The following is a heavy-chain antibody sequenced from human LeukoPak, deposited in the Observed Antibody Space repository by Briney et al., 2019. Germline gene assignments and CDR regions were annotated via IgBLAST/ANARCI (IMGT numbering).Heavy chain of an antibody. CDR1: GGSISSYY. CDR3: ARDGDNYNWFDP. CDR2: IYYSGST. J-gene: IGHJ5*02. V-gene: IGHV4-59*01. Sequence: SETLSLTCTASGGSISSYYWSWIRQPPGKGLEWIGYIYYSGSTNYNPSLKSRVTISVDTSKNQFSLKLSSVTAADTAVYYCARDGDNYNWFDPWGQGTLVTVSS. D-gene: IGHD7-27*01.